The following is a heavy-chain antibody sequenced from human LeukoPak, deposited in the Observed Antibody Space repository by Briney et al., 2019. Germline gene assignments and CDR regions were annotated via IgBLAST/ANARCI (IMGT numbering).Heavy chain of an antibody. J-gene: IGHJ6*02. D-gene: IGHD2-2*01. V-gene: IGHV3-7*01. CDR3: GREFGTRCYGCYHGKEG. CDR2: IKQDGSER. Sequence: GGSLRLSCAASGFTFSSYWMSWVRQAPGKGLEWVANIKQDGSERYYVDSVKGRFTISRDNAKNSLYLQMNSLRAEDTAVYYCGREFGTRCYGCYHGKEGWGQGTTVTGSS. CDR1: GFTFSSYW.